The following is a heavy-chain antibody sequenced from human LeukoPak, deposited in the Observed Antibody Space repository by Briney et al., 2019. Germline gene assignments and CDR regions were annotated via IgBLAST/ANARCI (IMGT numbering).Heavy chain of an antibody. CDR2: ISGSGGST. CDR3: ARDKIVGATHFDY. J-gene: IGHJ4*02. CDR1: GFTFSSYA. Sequence: GGSLRLSCAASGFTFSSYAMSWVRQAPGKGLEWVSAISGSGGSTYYADSVKGRFTISRDNAKNSLYLQMNSLRAEDTAVYYCARDKIVGATHFDYWGQGTLVTVSS. D-gene: IGHD1-26*01. V-gene: IGHV3-23*01.